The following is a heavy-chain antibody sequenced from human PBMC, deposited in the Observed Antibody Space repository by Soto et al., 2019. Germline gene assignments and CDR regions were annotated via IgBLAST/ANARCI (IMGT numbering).Heavy chain of an antibody. J-gene: IGHJ4*02. CDR1: GGSFSGYY. Sequence: PSETLSLTCAVYGGSFSGYYWSWIRQPPGKGLEWIGEINHSGSTNYNPSLKSRVTISVDTSKNQFSLKLSSVTAADTAVYYCARQASEGYSSSPFRYWGQGTLVTVSS. CDR3: ARQASEGYSSSPFRY. D-gene: IGHD2-15*01. CDR2: INHSGST. V-gene: IGHV4-34*01.